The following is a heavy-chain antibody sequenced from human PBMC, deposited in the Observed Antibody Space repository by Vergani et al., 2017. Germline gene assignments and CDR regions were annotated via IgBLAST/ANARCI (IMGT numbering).Heavy chain of an antibody. Sequence: QVQLQQWGAGLLKPSETLSPTCAVYGGSFSGYYWSWIRQPPGKGLEWIGEINHSGSTNYNPSLKSRVTISVDTSKNKFSLKLSSVTAADTAVYYCARGRGGSRYLVNYYYYYGMDVWGQGTTVTVSS. J-gene: IGHJ6*02. V-gene: IGHV4-34*01. D-gene: IGHD2-15*01. CDR2: INHSGST. CDR3: ARGRGGSRYLVNYYYYYGMDV. CDR1: GGSFSGYY.